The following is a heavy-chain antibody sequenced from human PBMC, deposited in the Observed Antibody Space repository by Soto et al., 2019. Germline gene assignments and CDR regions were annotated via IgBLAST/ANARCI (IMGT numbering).Heavy chain of an antibody. CDR1: GGSISSYY. V-gene: IGHV4-59*01. J-gene: IGHJ6*02. CDR2: TYYSGST. Sequence: SETLSLTCAVSGGSISSYYWSWIRQPPGKGLEWIGYTYYSGSTNYNPSLKSRVTISVDTSKNQFSLKLSSVTAADTAVYYCARGLPPKLYYYNGMDVWGQGTTVTVSS. CDR3: ARGLPPKLYYYNGMDV.